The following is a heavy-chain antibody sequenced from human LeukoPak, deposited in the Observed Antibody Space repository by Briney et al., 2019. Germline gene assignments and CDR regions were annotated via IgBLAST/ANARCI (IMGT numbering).Heavy chain of an antibody. CDR3: SVAPGDY. D-gene: IGHD2-21*01. J-gene: IGHJ4*02. V-gene: IGHV1-2*02. Sequence: ASVKVSCKASGYTFTGYYIRWVRQAPGQGLEWMGWINPNNDYTYYAQKFQGRVTLTRDTSISTVYMELTRLTSDDTALYYCSVAPGDYWGQGTLVIVSA. CDR1: GYTFTGYY. CDR2: INPNNDYT.